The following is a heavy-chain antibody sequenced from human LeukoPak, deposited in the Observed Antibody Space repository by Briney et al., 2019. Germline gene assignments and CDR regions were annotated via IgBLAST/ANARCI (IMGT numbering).Heavy chain of an antibody. CDR3: ARDSLGMSTLDS. Sequence: GGSLRLSCAASGFTFSSYSMNWVRQAPGKGLEWVSSISSSSSYIYYADSVKGRFTISRDSSKNTLYLQMNSLRAEDTAVYYCARDSLGMSTLDSWGQGTLVTVSS. J-gene: IGHJ4*02. V-gene: IGHV3-21*04. CDR1: GFTFSSYS. D-gene: IGHD5/OR15-5a*01. CDR2: ISSSSSYI.